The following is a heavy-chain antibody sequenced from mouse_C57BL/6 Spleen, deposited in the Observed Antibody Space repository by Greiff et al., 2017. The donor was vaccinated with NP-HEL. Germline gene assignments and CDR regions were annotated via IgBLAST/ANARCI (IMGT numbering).Heavy chain of an antibody. V-gene: IGHV1-64*01. CDR1: GYTFTSYW. CDR3: ARGAGGYDYRAWFAY. D-gene: IGHD2-4*01. CDR2: IHPNSGST. J-gene: IGHJ3*01. Sequence: QVQLQQLGAELVKPGASVKLSCKASGYTFTSYWMHWVKQRPGQGLEWIGMIHPNSGSTNYNEKFKSKATLTVDKSSSTAYMQLSSLTSEDSAVYYCARGAGGYDYRAWFAYWGQGTLVTVSA.